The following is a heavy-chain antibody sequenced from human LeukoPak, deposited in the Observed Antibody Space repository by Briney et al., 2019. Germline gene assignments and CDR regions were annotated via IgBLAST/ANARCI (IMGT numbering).Heavy chain of an antibody. CDR2: IDYSGST. J-gene: IGHJ3*02. Sequence: SETLSLTCAVSGASISNYYWSWIRQPPGKGLEWIGYIDYSGSTNYSPSLKSRVTISLDTSTNQFSLKLSSVTAADTAVYYCARSALVVGIFLDAFDMWGQGTTVSVSS. CDR3: ARSALVVGIFLDAFDM. V-gene: IGHV4-59*01. CDR1: GASISNYY. D-gene: IGHD1-26*01.